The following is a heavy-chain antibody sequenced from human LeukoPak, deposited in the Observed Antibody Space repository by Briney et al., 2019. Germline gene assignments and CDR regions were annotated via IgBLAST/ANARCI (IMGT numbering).Heavy chain of an antibody. CDR3: ARGRPHGNDY. D-gene: IGHD4-23*01. Sequence: GGSLRLSCAASGFTFSSFSMNWVRQAPGKGLVWVSRIASDGSSTTYADSVKGRFSISRDNAKNTLYLQMNSLRVEDTAVYYCARGRPHGNDYWGQGTLVTVSS. CDR2: IASDGSST. CDR1: GFTFSSFS. J-gene: IGHJ4*02. V-gene: IGHV3-74*01.